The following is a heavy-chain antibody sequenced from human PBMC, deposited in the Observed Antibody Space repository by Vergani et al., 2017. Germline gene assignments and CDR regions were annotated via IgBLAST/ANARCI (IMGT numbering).Heavy chain of an antibody. Sequence: EVQLLESGGGLVQPGGSLRLSCAASGFTFSSYAMSWVRQAPGKGLEWVSAISGRGGSTYYADSVKGRFTISRDNSKNTLYLQMNSRRAEDTAVYYCAKYGFGELLENPNTRWGQGTLVTVSS. D-gene: IGHD3-10*01. CDR1: GFTFSSYA. CDR2: ISGRGGST. CDR3: AKYGFGELLENPNTR. J-gene: IGHJ4*02. V-gene: IGHV3-23*01.